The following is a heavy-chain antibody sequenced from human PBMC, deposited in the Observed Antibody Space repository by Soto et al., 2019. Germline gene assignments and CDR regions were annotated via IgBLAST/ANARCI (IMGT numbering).Heavy chain of an antibody. V-gene: IGHV3-21*01. CDR2: ISSSSYI. CDR3: ARDPPTTVSPNLWYFDL. Sequence: GGSLRLSCAASGFTFSSYSMNWVRQAPGKGLEWVSSISSSSYIYYADSVKGRFTISRDNAKNSLYLQMNSLRAEDTAVYYCARDPPTTVSPNLWYFDLWGRGTLVTVSS. D-gene: IGHD4-17*01. J-gene: IGHJ2*01. CDR1: GFTFSSYS.